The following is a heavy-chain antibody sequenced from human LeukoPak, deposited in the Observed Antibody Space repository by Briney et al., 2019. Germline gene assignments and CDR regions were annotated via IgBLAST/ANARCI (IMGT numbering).Heavy chain of an antibody. D-gene: IGHD1-14*01. V-gene: IGHV1-24*01. CDR2: FDPEDGET. CDR1: GYTLTELS. J-gene: IGHJ6*01. CDR3: ATSYHXGXYYYXMDX. Sequence: GASVKVSCKVSGYTLTELSMHWVRQAPGKGLEWMGGFDPEDGETIYAQKFQGRVTMTEDTSTDTAYMELSSLRSEDTAVYYCATSYHXGXYYYXMDXXXXXXXVXXSS.